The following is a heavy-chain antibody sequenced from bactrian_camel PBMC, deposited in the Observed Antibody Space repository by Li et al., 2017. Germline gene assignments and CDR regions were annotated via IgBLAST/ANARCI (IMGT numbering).Heavy chain of an antibody. CDR3: ASKVGMCGPNWSKLRFDS. V-gene: IGHV3S55*01. D-gene: IGHD1*01. J-gene: IGHJ4*01. CDR2: IDHDGST. CDR1: GYTYSSYC. Sequence: VQLVESGGGSVQDGGSLTLSCELKGYTYSSYCLGWWRQVPGKERAWVAAIDHDGSTSYADSVKGRFSISRDIASRTLYLQMSNLKPEDTALYYCASKVGMCGPNWSKLRFDSRGPGTQVTVS.